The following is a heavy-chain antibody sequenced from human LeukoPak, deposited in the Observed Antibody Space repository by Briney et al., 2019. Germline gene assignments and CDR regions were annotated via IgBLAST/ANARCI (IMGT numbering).Heavy chain of an antibody. CDR1: GFTFSSYG. J-gene: IGHJ4*02. D-gene: IGHD4-11*01. V-gene: IGHV3-30*02. CDR3: AKELFDYSSTTPFDY. Sequence: PGGSLRLSCAASGFTFSSYGMHWVRQAPGKGLEWVAFIRYDGSNKYYADSVKGRFTISRDNSKNTLYLQMNSLRAEDTAVYYCAKELFDYSSTTPFDYWGQGTLVTVSS. CDR2: IRYDGSNK.